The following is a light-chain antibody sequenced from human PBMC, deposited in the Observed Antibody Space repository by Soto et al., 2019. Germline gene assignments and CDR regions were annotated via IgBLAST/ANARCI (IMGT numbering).Light chain of an antibody. CDR3: QQYNNWPLLT. CDR2: GAS. V-gene: IGKV3-15*01. J-gene: IGKJ4*01. Sequence: EIVMTQSPATLSVSPGERATLSCRASQSVSSYLAWYQQKPGQAPRLLIYGASTRATGIPARFSGSGSGTEFTLTLSSLQSEDFAVYYCQQYNNWPLLTFGGGTKVEIK. CDR1: QSVSSY.